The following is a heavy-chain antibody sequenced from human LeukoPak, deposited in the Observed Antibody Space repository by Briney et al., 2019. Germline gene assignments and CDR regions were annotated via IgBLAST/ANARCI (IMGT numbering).Heavy chain of an antibody. CDR3: ARVRGCSSTSCYRDHYYYYYMDG. J-gene: IGHJ6*03. Sequence: SVPVSCKASGGTFSSYAISWVRQAPGQGLEWMGGIIPIFGTANYAQKFQGRVTITTDESTSTAYMELSSLRSEDTAVYYCARVRGCSSTSCYRDHYYYYYMDGWGKGTAVSVCS. CDR2: IIPIFGTA. V-gene: IGHV1-69*05. D-gene: IGHD2-2*02. CDR1: GGTFSSYA.